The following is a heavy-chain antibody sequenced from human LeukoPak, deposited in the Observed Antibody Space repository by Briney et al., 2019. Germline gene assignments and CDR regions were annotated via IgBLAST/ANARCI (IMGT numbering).Heavy chain of an antibody. J-gene: IGHJ4*02. Sequence: PGGSLRLSCAASGFTFSSYAMNWVRQAPGKGLGWVSAISGSGGSTYYTDSVKGRFTISRDNSKNTLYLQMNSLRAEDTAVYYCAKGTGSYYAYWGQGTLVTVSS. CDR1: GFTFSSYA. D-gene: IGHD1-26*01. CDR3: AKGTGSYYAY. V-gene: IGHV3-23*01. CDR2: ISGSGGST.